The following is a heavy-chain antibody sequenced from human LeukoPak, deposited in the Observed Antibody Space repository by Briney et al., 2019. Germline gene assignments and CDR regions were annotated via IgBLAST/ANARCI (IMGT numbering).Heavy chain of an antibody. CDR3: AREGAWDSSGYYDSFDY. V-gene: IGHV3-30*03. J-gene: IGHJ4*02. Sequence: GGSLRLSCAASGFTFSSYSMNWVRQAPGKGLEWVAVISYDGSNKYYADSVKGRFTISRDNSKNTLYLQMNSLRAEDTAVYYCAREGAWDSSGYYDSFDYWGQGTLVTVSS. CDR2: ISYDGSNK. D-gene: IGHD3-22*01. CDR1: GFTFSSYS.